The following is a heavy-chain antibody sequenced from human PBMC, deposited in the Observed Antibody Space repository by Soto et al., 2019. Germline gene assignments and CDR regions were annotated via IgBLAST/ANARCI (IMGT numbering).Heavy chain of an antibody. Sequence: QVQLQESGPGLVKPSQTLSLTCTVSGGSISSGDYYWSWIRQPPGKGLEWIGYIYYSGTTYYNPSHKSRVTISVGTSKNQFSLKVSSVTAADTAVYYCARALIQLWPHYYYGMDVWGQGATVTVSS. D-gene: IGHD5-18*01. CDR1: GGSISSGDYY. V-gene: IGHV4-30-4*01. J-gene: IGHJ6*02. CDR3: ARALIQLWPHYYYGMDV. CDR2: IYYSGTT.